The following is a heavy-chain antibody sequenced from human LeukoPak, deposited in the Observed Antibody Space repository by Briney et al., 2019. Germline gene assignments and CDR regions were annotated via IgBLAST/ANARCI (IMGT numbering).Heavy chain of an antibody. V-gene: IGHV4-34*01. CDR1: GGSFSGYY. Sequence: SETLSLTCAVYGGSFSGYYWSWIRQRPGKGLEWIGEINHSGSTNYNPSLKSRVTISVDTSKNQFSLKLSSVTAADTAVYYCARVNVDDRNNYYYYMDVWGKGTTVTISS. CDR2: INHSGST. CDR3: ARVNVDDRNNYYYYMDV. D-gene: IGHD3-22*01. J-gene: IGHJ6*03.